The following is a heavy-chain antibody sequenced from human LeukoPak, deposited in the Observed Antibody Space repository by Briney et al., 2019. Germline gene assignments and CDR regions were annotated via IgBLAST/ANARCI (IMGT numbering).Heavy chain of an antibody. CDR3: AKDDYYDTSGYRD. J-gene: IGHJ4*02. D-gene: IGHD3-22*01. Sequence: GGSLRLSCAVSGFTFSNYNMNWVRQAPGKGLEWVSFISSSSSYIYYADSVRGRFTISRDNSKNTLYLQMNSLRAEDTAVYYCAKDDYYDTSGYRDWGQGILVTVSS. CDR2: ISSSSSYI. V-gene: IGHV3-21*01. CDR1: GFTFSNYN.